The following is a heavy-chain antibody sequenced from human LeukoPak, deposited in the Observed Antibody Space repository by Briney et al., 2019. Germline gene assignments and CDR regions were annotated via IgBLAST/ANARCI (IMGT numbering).Heavy chain of an antibody. J-gene: IGHJ5*02. CDR1: GYTFTDHY. CDR3: ARGTGTSWFDV. D-gene: IGHD1-7*01. V-gene: IGHV1-2*02. CDR2: MNSKSGGT. Sequence: ASVKVSCKASGYTFTDHYMHWVRQAPGQGLEWVGWMNSKSGGTNYAQHFQGRVTMTRDTSIRTAYMDLSSLTSDDTAVYYCARGTGTSWFDVWGQGTLVTVSS.